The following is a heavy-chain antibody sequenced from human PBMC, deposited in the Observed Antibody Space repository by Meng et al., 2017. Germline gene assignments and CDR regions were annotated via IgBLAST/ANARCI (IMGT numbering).Heavy chain of an antibody. CDR3: ARGLPAVAVDY. J-gene: IGHJ4*02. D-gene: IGHD6-19*01. CDR2: INPNSGGT. CDR1: GCTFTGYY. V-gene: IGHV1-2*06. Sequence: QVKLGQPGAEVKKPGASVKVSCRAAGCTFTGYYMHWVRQAPGKGLEWMGRINPNSGGTNYAQKFQGRVTMTRDTSISTAYMELSRLRSDDTAVYYCARGLPAVAVDYWGQGTLVTVSS.